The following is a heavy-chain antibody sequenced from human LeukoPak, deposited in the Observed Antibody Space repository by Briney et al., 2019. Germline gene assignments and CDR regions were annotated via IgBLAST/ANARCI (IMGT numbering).Heavy chain of an antibody. CDR1: GFTFSSYW. J-gene: IGHJ6*02. CDR2: ISYDGSNK. Sequence: GGSLRLSCAASGFTFSSYWMHWVRQAPGKGLEWVAVISYDGSNKYYADSVKGRFTISRDNSKNTLYLQMNSLRAEDTAVYYCARALSHAMVRGVGYYYYYGMDVWGQGTTVTVSS. CDR3: ARALSHAMVRGVGYYYYYGMDV. D-gene: IGHD3-10*01. V-gene: IGHV3-30-3*01.